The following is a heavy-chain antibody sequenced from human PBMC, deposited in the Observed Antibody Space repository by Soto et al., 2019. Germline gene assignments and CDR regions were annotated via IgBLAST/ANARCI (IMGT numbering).Heavy chain of an antibody. CDR3: AGPPGYISDWYYFDL. CDR2: ISPRSGGT. J-gene: IGHJ4*02. CDR1: GYTFIDYY. D-gene: IGHD3-9*01. Sequence: ASVKVSCKASGYTFIDYYMHWVRQAPGQGFEWMGRISPRSGGTNYAQKFQGRVTMTWDTSLNTAYMELSSLISEDTAVYYCAGPPGYISDWYYFDLWGQGTLVTVSS. V-gene: IGHV1-2*02.